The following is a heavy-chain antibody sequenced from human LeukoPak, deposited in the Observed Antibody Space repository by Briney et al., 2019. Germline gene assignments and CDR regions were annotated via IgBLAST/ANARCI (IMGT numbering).Heavy chain of an antibody. D-gene: IGHD3-3*01. Sequence: ASVKVSCKASGYTFTSYGISWVRQAPGQGLEWMGWISAYNGNTNYAQKLQGRVTMTTDTSTGTAYMELRSLRSDDTAVYYCASPFYYDRGDAFDIWGQGTIVTVSS. V-gene: IGHV1-18*01. CDR2: ISAYNGNT. CDR1: GYTFTSYG. J-gene: IGHJ3*02. CDR3: ASPFYYDRGDAFDI.